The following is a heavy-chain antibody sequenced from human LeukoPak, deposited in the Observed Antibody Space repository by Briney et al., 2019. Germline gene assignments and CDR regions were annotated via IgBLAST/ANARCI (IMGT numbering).Heavy chain of an antibody. V-gene: IGHV3-30-3*01. CDR1: GFTFSDYA. D-gene: IGHD2-21*02. CDR2: ISYDSRHK. Sequence: GRSLRLSCAASGFTFSDYAMHWVRQAPDKGLEWVALISYDSRHKKYADAVKGRFTVSRDNSTLYLQMNSLRTEDTAIYFCASLTAALGFYYGVDVWGQGTTVTVSS. J-gene: IGHJ6*02. CDR3: ASLTAALGFYYGVDV.